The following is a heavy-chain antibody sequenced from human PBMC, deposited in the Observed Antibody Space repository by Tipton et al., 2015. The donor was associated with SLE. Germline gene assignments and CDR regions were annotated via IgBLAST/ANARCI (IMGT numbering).Heavy chain of an antibody. CDR2: ISYDGSNK. Sequence: SLRLSCAASGFTFSSYGMHWVRQAPGKGLEWVAVISYDGSNKYYADSVKGRFTISRDNSKNTLYLQMNSLRAEDTAVYYCARGLYSGYDSGAYDAFDIWGQGTMVTVSS. CDR1: GFTFSSYG. V-gene: IGHV3-30*19. D-gene: IGHD5-12*01. CDR3: ARGLYSGYDSGAYDAFDI. J-gene: IGHJ3*02.